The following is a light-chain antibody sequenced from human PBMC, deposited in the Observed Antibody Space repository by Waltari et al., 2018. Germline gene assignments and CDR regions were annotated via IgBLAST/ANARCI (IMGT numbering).Light chain of an antibody. J-gene: IGLJ1*01. Sequence: QSALTQPASVSGSPGQSITISCAVTSSDAGGYNYVFWFQQHPGKAPKLMIYDVSSRPSGVSNRFSGSKSGNTASLTISGLQAEDEADYYCSSYTNSSTLYVFGTGTKVTVL. V-gene: IGLV2-14*01. CDR1: SSDAGGYNY. CDR3: SSYTNSSTLYV. CDR2: DVS.